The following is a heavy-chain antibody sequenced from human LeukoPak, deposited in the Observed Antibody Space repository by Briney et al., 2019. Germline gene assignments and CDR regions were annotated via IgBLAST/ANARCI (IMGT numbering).Heavy chain of an antibody. Sequence: SETLSLTCTVSGGSVSSANHYWSWMRQPPGKGLEWIGYIHYSGSTTYNPSLKSRVTISIDTSKTQFSLKLSSVTAADTALYYCARVDYYHYYMDVWGTGTTVTVSS. V-gene: IGHV4-61*01. CDR1: GGSVSSANHY. J-gene: IGHJ6*03. CDR2: IHYSGST. CDR3: ARVDYYHYYMDV.